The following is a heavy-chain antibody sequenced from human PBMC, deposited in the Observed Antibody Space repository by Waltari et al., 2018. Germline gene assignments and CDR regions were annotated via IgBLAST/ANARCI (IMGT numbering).Heavy chain of an antibody. Sequence: QVQLQESGPGLVKPSETLSLTCHVSGGSFNNYYRSWSRQPVGKGLEWIGRIYTSGNTNYNPSLKSRVTMSADTSKNQFSLKLTYVTAADTAVYYCARGMMSVTGAFDIWGQGTMVTVSS. J-gene: IGHJ3*02. CDR1: GGSFNNYY. V-gene: IGHV4-4*07. CDR2: IYTSGNT. CDR3: ARGMMSVTGAFDI. D-gene: IGHD3-10*01.